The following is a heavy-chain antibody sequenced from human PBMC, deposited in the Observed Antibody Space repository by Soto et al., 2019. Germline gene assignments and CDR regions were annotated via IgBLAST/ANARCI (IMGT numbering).Heavy chain of an antibody. J-gene: IGHJ3*02. V-gene: IGHV3-66*01. CDR1: GFTVSSNY. D-gene: IGHD3-16*02. CDR3: ARDLDSMITFGGVISNDAFDI. Sequence: GGSLRLSCAASGFTVSSNYMSWVRQAPGKGLEWVSVIYSGGSTYYADSVKGRFTISRDNSKNTLYLQMNSLRAEDTAVYCCARDLDSMITFGGVISNDAFDIWGQGTMVTVSS. CDR2: IYSGGST.